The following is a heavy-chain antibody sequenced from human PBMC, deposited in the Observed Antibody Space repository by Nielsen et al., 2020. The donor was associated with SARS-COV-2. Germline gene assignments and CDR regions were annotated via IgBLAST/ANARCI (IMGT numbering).Heavy chain of an antibody. J-gene: IGHJ5*02. Sequence: GGSLRLSCAASGFSFSIYDMSWVRQPPGKGLEWVSYISNTNTINYADSVKGRFTISGDNAKNSLFLQMNSLRVEDTAVYYCARPRLGDLSLDPWGQGTLVTVSS. CDR1: GFSFSIYD. V-gene: IGHV3-69-1*01. CDR3: ARPRLGDLSLDP. D-gene: IGHD3-16*02. CDR2: ISNTNTI.